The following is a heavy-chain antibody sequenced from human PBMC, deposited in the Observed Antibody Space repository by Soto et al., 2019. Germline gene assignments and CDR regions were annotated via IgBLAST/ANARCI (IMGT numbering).Heavy chain of an antibody. Sequence: PSETLSLTCAVYGGSFSGYYWSWIRQPPGKGLEWIGEINHSGSTNYNPSLKSRVTISVDTSKNQFSLKLSSVTAADTAVYYCARAQFYSGSGNYNNLMFDAWGQGIQVTVSS. J-gene: IGHJ5*02. CDR3: ARAQFYSGSGNYNNLMFDA. D-gene: IGHD3-10*01. V-gene: IGHV4-34*01. CDR2: INHSGST. CDR1: GGSFSGYY.